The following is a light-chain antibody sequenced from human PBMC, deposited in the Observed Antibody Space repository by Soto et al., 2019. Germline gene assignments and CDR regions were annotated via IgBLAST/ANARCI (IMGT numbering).Light chain of an antibody. CDR1: QSVSSN. CDR3: QQYNTWPRT. V-gene: IGKV3-15*01. J-gene: IGKJ1*01. CDR2: GAS. Sequence: EIVMTQSPATLSVSPGERVTLSCRASQSVSSNLAWYQQRPGQTPRLLVYGASTSAAGVPARFSGGGSGTEFTLTISGLQSEDFAVYYCQQYNTWPRTFGQGTQVEIK.